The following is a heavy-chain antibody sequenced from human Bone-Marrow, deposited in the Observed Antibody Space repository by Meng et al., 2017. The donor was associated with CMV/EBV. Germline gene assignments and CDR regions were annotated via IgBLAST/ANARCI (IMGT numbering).Heavy chain of an antibody. V-gene: IGHV3-7*01. J-gene: IGHJ6*01. CDR1: GFTFSSFW. D-gene: IGHD3-3*01. Sequence: GESLKISCAASGFTFSSFWMSWVRQAPGKGLEWVANIKQDGSEKYYVDSVKGRFTISRDNAKNSLYLQMNSLRAEDTAVYYCAREIPYDFWSGYYIEYYYYYYGMAVWGQGCTVNGYS. CDR2: IKQDGSEK. CDR3: AREIPYDFWSGYYIEYYYYYYGMAV.